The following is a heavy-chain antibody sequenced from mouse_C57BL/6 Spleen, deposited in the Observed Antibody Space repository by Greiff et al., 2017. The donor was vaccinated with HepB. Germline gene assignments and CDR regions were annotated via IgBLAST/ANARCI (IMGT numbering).Heavy chain of an antibody. CDR2: IRSKSNNYAT. D-gene: IGHD4-1*01. CDR3: VRLGRDAMDY. V-gene: IGHV10-1*01. CDR1: GFSFNTYA. J-gene: IGHJ4*01. Sequence: EVQLVESGGGLVQPKGSLKLSCAASGFSFNTYAMNWVRQAPGKGLEWVARIRSKSNNYATYYADSVKDRFTISRDDSESMLYLQMNNLKTEDTAMYYWVRLGRDAMDYWGQGTSVTVSS.